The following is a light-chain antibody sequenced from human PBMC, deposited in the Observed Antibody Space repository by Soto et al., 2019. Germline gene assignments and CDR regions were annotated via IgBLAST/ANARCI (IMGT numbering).Light chain of an antibody. CDR1: QSVSRS. CDR3: HQRSNWPRT. Sequence: EIVLTQSPAALSLSPGERATLSCRASQSVSRSLAWYQQKPGQAPRLLIYDASNRVTGIPARFSGSGSGTDFTLTISSLEPEDFAIYYCHQRSNWPRTFGQGTKVEIK. J-gene: IGKJ1*01. V-gene: IGKV3-11*01. CDR2: DAS.